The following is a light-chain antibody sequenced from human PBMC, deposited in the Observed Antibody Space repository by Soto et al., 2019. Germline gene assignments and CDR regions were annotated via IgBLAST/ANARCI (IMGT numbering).Light chain of an antibody. CDR3: ASFTTSLTWL. CDR2: EVN. Sequence: QSALTQPASVSGSPGQSITISCTGTASDVGGSNHVSWFQQHPGKAPKLIIYEVNTRPSGVSYRFSGSKSGNTASLTISGLQSEDEADYYCASFTTSLTWLFGGGTKVTVL. V-gene: IGLV2-14*03. CDR1: ASDVGGSNH. J-gene: IGLJ3*02.